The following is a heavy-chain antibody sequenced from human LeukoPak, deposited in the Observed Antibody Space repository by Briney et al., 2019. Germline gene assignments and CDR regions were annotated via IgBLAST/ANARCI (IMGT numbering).Heavy chain of an antibody. V-gene: IGHV3-48*03. J-gene: IGHJ4*02. D-gene: IGHD3-22*01. CDR1: GFTFSSYE. Sequence: GGSLRLSCAASGFTFSSYEMNWVRQAPGKGLEWVSYISSSGNTIYYADSVKGRFTISRDNAKNSLYLQMNSLRAGDAAVYYCARAFYDSSGFLLDYWGQGTLVTVSS. CDR3: ARAFYDSSGFLLDY. CDR2: ISSSGNTI.